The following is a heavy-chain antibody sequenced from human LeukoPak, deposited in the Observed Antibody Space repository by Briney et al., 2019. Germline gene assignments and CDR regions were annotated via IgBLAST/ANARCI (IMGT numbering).Heavy chain of an antibody. CDR1: GYTFTGYY. Sequence: ASVKVSCKASGYTFTGYYMHWVRQAPGQGLEWMGWINPNSGGTNYAQKLQGRVTMTRDTSISTAYMELSRLRSDDTAVYYCARDRRPSGSYFSDYWGQGTLVTVSS. CDR2: INPNSGGT. J-gene: IGHJ4*02. D-gene: IGHD1-26*01. V-gene: IGHV1-2*02. CDR3: ARDRRPSGSYFSDY.